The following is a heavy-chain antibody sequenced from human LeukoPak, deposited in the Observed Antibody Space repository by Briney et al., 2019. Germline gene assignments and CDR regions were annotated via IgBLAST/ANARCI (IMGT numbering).Heavy chain of an antibody. D-gene: IGHD2-2*02. V-gene: IGHV3-7*01. CDR2: IKQYGSEK. J-gene: IGHJ4*02. Sequence: PGGSLRLSCAASGFTFSNYWMSWVRQAPGKGLEWVANIKQYGSEKYYADSVRGRFTISRDNAKNSLYLQMNSLRAEDTAVYYCASAIPADYFDFWGQGTLVTVSS. CDR1: GFTFSNYW. CDR3: ASAIPADYFDF.